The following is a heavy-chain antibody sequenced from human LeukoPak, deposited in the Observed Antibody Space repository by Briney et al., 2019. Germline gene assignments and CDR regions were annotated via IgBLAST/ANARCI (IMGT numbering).Heavy chain of an antibody. Sequence: PGGPLRLSCAASGFTFSSYAMNWVRQAPGKGLEWVSAVRGGDAGTSYADSVKGRFTISRDNSKNTLYLQMNSLRADDTAVYYCAKNRGGSYYSGSDYWGQGTLVTVSS. V-gene: IGHV3-23*01. D-gene: IGHD1-26*01. CDR1: GFTFSSYA. J-gene: IGHJ4*02. CDR2: VRGGDAGT. CDR3: AKNRGGSYYSGSDY.